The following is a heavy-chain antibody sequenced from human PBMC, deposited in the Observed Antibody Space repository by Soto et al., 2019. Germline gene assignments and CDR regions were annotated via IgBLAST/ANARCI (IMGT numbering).Heavy chain of an antibody. CDR3: AHRILRTVFGLVTTTAIYFDF. J-gene: IGHJ4*02. Sequence: QITLNESGPTVVKPAEPLTLICTFSGFSLTTSGVGVGWIRQSPGKAPEWLALIYWDDDKRYSASLKSRLTITKDTSKNQVVLTMASVDPADTATYYCAHRILRTVFGLVTTTAIYFDFWGQGTPVVVSS. CDR1: GFSLTTSGVG. V-gene: IGHV2-5*02. D-gene: IGHD3-3*01. CDR2: IYWDDDK.